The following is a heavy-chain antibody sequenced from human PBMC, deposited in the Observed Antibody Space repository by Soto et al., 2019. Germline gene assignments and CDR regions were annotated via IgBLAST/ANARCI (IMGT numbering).Heavy chain of an antibody. CDR3: ARERYQVISDGMDV. CDR2: INPENGGT. V-gene: IGHV1-2*02. J-gene: IGHJ6*02. Sequence: QVQLVQSGADVKTPGASVRVSCKASGYTFTGYYVHWVREAPGQGLEWMGWINPENGGTSYAQKFQCRVTVSRDTSINTAYLELSRLRFDDAAVYFCARERYQVISDGMDVWGQGTTVTVSS. D-gene: IGHD2-2*01. CDR1: GYTFTGYY.